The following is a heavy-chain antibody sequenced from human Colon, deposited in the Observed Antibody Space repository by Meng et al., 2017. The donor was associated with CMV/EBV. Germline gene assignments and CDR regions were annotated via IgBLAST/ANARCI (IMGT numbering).Heavy chain of an antibody. CDR2: ISAYTGDT. J-gene: IGHJ1*01. D-gene: IGHD1-26*01. CDR1: GYTFTNYG. V-gene: IGHV1-18*01. CDR3: VRESQSGSYIYLQH. Sequence: QCQLLQARVEVKKPVASVKVSCKAYGYTFTNYGTSWVRQAPGQGLEWMGWISAYTGDTYYAQKFQGRVTMTTDTSTSTAYMELRSLRSDDTAVYYCVRESQSGSYIYLQHWGQGTLVTVSS.